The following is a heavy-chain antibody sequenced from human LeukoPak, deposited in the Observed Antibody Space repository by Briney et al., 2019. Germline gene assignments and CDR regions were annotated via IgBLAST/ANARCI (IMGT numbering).Heavy chain of an antibody. Sequence: GGSLRLSCAASGFTFSDYYMSWIRQAPGKGLEWVSYISSRGSTIYYADSVKGRFTISRDNAKNSLYLQMNSLRAEDTAVYYCAKDPTGSSSFAEYFQHWGQGTLVTVSS. CDR3: AKDPTGSSSFAEYFQH. J-gene: IGHJ1*01. CDR1: GFTFSDYY. D-gene: IGHD6-13*01. CDR2: ISSRGSTI. V-gene: IGHV3-11*04.